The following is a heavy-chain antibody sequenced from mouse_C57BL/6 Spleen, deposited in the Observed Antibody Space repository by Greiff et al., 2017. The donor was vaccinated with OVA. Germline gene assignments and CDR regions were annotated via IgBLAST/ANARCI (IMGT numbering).Heavy chain of an antibody. D-gene: IGHD1-1*01. V-gene: IGHV2-5*01. CDR3: AKNRGSSHWYFDV. Sequence: VKLVESGPGLVQPSQSLSITCTVSGFSLTSYGVHWVRQSPGKGLEWLGVIWRGGSTDYNAAFMSRLSITKDNSKSQVFFKMNSLQADDTAIYYCAKNRGSSHWYFDVWGTGTTVTVSS. CDR1: GFSLTSYG. CDR2: IWRGGST. J-gene: IGHJ1*03.